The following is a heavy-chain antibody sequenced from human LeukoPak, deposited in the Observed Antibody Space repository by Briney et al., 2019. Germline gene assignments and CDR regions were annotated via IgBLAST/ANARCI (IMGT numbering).Heavy chain of an antibody. J-gene: IGHJ4*02. CDR3: ARPAGGYDYFDY. CDR2: INPSGGST. CDR1: GGTFSSYA. Sequence: ASVKVSCKASGGTFSSYAISWVRQAPGQGLEWMGIINPSGGSTSYAQKFQGRVTMTRDTSTSTVYMELSSLRSEDTAVYYCARPAGGYDYFDYWGQGTLVTVSS. V-gene: IGHV1-46*01. D-gene: IGHD5-12*01.